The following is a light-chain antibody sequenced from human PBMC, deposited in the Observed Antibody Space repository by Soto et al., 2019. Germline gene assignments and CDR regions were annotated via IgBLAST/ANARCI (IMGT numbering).Light chain of an antibody. CDR3: QQRSNWPPK. V-gene: IGKV3-11*01. Sequence: EIVLTQSPGTLSLSPVERATLSCRASESVSSSYLAWYQQKPGQAPRLLIYDASNRATGIPARFSGSGSGTDFTLTISSLEPEDFAVYYCQQRSNWPPKFGQGTKVDIK. CDR1: ESVSSSY. J-gene: IGKJ1*01. CDR2: DAS.